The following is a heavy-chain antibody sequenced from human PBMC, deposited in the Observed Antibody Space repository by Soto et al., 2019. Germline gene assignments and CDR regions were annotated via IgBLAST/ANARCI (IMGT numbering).Heavy chain of an antibody. V-gene: IGHV1-3*01. CDR1: GYTFTSYA. D-gene: IGHD3-10*01. CDR3: ARAGAAPYYYYGLDV. J-gene: IGHJ6*02. CDR2: INAGNGNT. Sequence: ASVKVSCKASGYTFTSYAMHWVRQAPGQRLEWMGWINAGNGNTKYSQKFQGRVTITRDTSASTAYMELSSLRSEDTAVYYCARAGAAPYYYYGLDVWGQGTTVTVSS.